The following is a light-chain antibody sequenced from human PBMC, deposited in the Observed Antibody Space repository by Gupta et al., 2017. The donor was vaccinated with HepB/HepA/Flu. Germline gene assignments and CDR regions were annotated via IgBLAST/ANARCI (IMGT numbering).Light chain of an antibody. V-gene: IGLV1-44*01. CDR3: ATWDFTLRCAV. J-gene: IGLJ2*01. CDR2: SND. Sequence: QSVLTQPPSVSGTPGQKVAISCSGSSSNVGNNVVNWYQQVPGTSPKLLIYSNDQRPSGVPGRFSGSKSGTSASLAISGLQSEDEAVYYCATWDFTLRCAVIGGGTSLSVL. CDR1: SSNVGNNV.